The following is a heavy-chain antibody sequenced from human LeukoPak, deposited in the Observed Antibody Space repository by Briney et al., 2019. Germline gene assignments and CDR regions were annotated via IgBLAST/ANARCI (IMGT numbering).Heavy chain of an antibody. V-gene: IGHV4-34*01. Sequence: SETLPLTCAVYGGSLSGYYWSWIRQPPGKGLEWIGEINHSGSTNYNPSLKSRVTTSVDTSKNQFSLKLSSVTAADTAVYYCARLAQGYRGYDSWGQGTLVTVSS. CDR3: ARLAQGYRGYDS. D-gene: IGHD5-12*01. CDR1: GGSLSGYY. J-gene: IGHJ4*02. CDR2: INHSGST.